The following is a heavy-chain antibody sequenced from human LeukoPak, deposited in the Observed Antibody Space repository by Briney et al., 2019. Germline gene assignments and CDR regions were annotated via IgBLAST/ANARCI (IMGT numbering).Heavy chain of an antibody. CDR2: IYYSGTT. CDR1: GGSISGYH. V-gene: IGHV4-59*01. CDR3: ARVKQIVGATVFDS. J-gene: IGHJ4*02. Sequence: SETLSFTCTVSGGSISGYHWSWIRQPPGKGLEWIGDIYYSGTTNFNPSLKSRLTISVDTSKNHFSLNLTSVTAADTAVYYCARVKQIVGATVFDSWGQGALVSASS. D-gene: IGHD1-26*01.